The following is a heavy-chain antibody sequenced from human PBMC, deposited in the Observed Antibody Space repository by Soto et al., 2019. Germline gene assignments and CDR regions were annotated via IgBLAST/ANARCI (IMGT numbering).Heavy chain of an antibody. CDR2: IYYTGST. V-gene: IGHV4-59*11. Sequence: PSETLSLTCTVSGGSINNHCWSWIRQPPGKGLEWIGYIYYTGSTNYNPSPKGRVTMSVDTSKNQCSLNLTSLTAADTAIYYCARAIWYSEYWGQGTLVTVSS. J-gene: IGHJ4*02. CDR1: GGSINNHC. D-gene: IGHD2-2*02. CDR3: ARAIWYSEY.